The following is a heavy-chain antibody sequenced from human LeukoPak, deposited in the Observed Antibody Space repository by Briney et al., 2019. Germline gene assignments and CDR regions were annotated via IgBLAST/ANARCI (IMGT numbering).Heavy chain of an antibody. CDR1: GYIISRYA. J-gene: IGHJ4*02. V-gene: IGHV1-3*04. CDR3: AREGGNDYALLY. D-gene: IGHD3-16*01. CDR2: INTASGDT. Sequence: ASMKLSCKASGYIISRYALHWVRQAPGQRLEWMGRINTASGDTKNSQKFQGRITITGDTSASIAYMELSSLSFEDTATYYCAREGGNDYALLYWGQGTLVTVSS.